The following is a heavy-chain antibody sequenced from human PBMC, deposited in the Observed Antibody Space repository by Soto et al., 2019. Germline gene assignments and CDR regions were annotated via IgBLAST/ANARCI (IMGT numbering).Heavy chain of an antibody. CDR3: VRDRPNTESLSGYFDT. Sequence: PGGSLRLSCEASGFVFRTFRMHWVRRAPGKGLEWLATIRFDGSTARYAESVRGRFKISRDNSMNTLYLQLDRLRVEDTAVYYCVRDRPNTESLSGYFDTWGQRTPVPVSS. V-gene: IGHV3-33*01. CDR2: IRFDGSTA. D-gene: IGHD3-9*01. CDR1: GFVFRTFR. J-gene: IGHJ4*02.